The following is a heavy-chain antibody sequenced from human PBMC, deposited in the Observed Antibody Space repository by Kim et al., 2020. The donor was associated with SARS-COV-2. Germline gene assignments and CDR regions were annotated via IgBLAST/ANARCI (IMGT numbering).Heavy chain of an antibody. Sequence: SETLSLTCTVSGCSISSSSYYWGCIRQPPGKGLEWIGSIYDSGSNYYNPSLKSRATLTEDTSKNLFSLKLSFMTAAYTAVYYCAGEMATILSYYDGMDVWGQGTAVTVSS. V-gene: IGHV4-39*01. CDR3: AGEMATILSYYDGMDV. D-gene: IGHD5-12*01. J-gene: IGHJ6*02. CDR2: IYDSGSN. CDR1: GCSISSSSYY.